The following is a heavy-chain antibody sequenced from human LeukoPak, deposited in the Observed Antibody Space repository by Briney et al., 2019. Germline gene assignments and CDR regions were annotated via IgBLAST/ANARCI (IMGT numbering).Heavy chain of an antibody. V-gene: IGHV3-48*03. J-gene: IGHJ3*02. CDR2: ISGSGTTI. D-gene: IGHD3-16*01. CDR3: AKSQFGGVFDGFDI. CDR1: RFTFSSFD. Sequence: GGSLRLSCAASRFTFSSFDLNWVRQAPGKGLEWVAYISGSGTTIYYADSVKGRFTISRDDSKNTLYVQMNSLRAEDTAVYYCAKSQFGGVFDGFDIWGQGTMVTVSS.